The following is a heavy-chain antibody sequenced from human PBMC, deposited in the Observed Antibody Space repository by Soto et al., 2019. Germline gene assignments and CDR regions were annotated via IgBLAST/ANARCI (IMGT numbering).Heavy chain of an antibody. D-gene: IGHD4-4*01. CDR1: GGSISSSSYY. V-gene: IGHV4-39*01. Sequence: SETLSLTCTVSGGSISSSSYYWGWIRQPPGKGLEWIGSIYYSGSTYYNPSLKSRVTISVDTSKNQFSLKLSSVTAADTAVYYCARHSGTTVGFDPWGQGTLVTVSS. CDR2: IYYSGST. J-gene: IGHJ5*02. CDR3: ARHSGTTVGFDP.